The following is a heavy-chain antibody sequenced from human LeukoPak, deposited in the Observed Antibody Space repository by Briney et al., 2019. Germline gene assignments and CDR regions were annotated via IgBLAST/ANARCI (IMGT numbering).Heavy chain of an antibody. D-gene: IGHD6-13*01. J-gene: IGHJ4*02. V-gene: IGHV3-23*01. CDR2: ISGSGGYT. CDR1: GFTFSDYT. CDR3: AKELAATGSYYFDY. Sequence: PGGSLRLSCAASGFTFSDYTMSWVRQAPGKGLEWVSTISGSGGYTYYADSVKGRFTISRDNSKNTLYLQMNSLRAEDTAIYYCAKELAATGSYYFDYWGQGTLVTVSS.